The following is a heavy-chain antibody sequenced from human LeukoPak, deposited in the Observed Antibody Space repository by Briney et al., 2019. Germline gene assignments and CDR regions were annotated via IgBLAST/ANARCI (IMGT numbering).Heavy chain of an antibody. CDR1: GFTFSSYS. Sequence: GGSLRLSCAASGFTFSSYSMNWVRQAPGKGLEWVSSISSSSSYIYYADSVKGRFTISRDNSKNTLFLQMNSLRDEDTAVYYCTRVYLERLTAGYFDHWGQGTLVTVSP. D-gene: IGHD2-8*01. CDR2: ISSSSSYI. J-gene: IGHJ4*02. V-gene: IGHV3-21*01. CDR3: TRVYLERLTAGYFDH.